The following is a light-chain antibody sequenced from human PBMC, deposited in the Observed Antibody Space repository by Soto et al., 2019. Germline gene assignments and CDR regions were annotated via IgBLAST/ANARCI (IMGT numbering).Light chain of an antibody. Sequence: DIQLTQSPSFLSASIGDRVTITCRASQGISSYLAWYQQTPGRAPKLLIYASSILQSGVPSRFSGSGSGTEFTLTISSLQPEDFATYYCQQLNTFPVTFGQGRRLDI. J-gene: IGKJ5*01. CDR1: QGISSY. V-gene: IGKV1-9*01. CDR2: ASS. CDR3: QQLNTFPVT.